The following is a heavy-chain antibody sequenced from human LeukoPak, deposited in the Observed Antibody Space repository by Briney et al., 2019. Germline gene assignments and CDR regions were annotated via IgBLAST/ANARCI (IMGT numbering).Heavy chain of an antibody. CDR3: ARSTWSSSWSCGY. CDR1: GFTFSSYS. D-gene: IGHD6-13*01. J-gene: IGHJ4*02. Sequence: GGSLRLFCAASGFTFSSYSMNWVRQAPGKGLEWVSSISSSSSYIYYAGSVKGRFTISRDNAKNSLYLQMNSLRAEDTAVYYCARSTWSSSWSCGYWGQGTLVTVSS. CDR2: ISSSSSYI. V-gene: IGHV3-21*01.